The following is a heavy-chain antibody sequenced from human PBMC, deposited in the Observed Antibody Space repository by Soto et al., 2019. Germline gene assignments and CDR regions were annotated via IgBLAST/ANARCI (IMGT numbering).Heavy chain of an antibody. J-gene: IGHJ6*02. CDR2: IYYSGST. D-gene: IGHD7-27*01. Sequence: PSETLSLTCTVSGGSISSGGYYWSWIRQHPGKGLEWIGYIYYSGSTYYNPPLKSRVTISVDTSKNQFSLKLSSVTAADTAVYYCARDQYAPWGTPYYYYGMDVWGQGTTVTVSS. CDR1: GGSISSGGYY. CDR3: ARDQYAPWGTPYYYYGMDV. V-gene: IGHV4-31*03.